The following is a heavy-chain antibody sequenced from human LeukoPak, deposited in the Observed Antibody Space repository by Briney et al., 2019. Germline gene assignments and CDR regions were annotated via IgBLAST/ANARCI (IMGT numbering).Heavy chain of an antibody. CDR2: INDSGRI. CDR1: GGSFSNYY. V-gene: IGHV4-34*01. D-gene: IGHD1-7*01. Sequence: SETLSLTCAVYGGSFSNYYWSWIRQPPGKGLEWIAEINDSGRINYNPSLMSRVTISVDTSKNQFSLRLTSVTARDTAVYYCARRWNYGRNYYIDVWGKGATVSVSS. CDR3: ARRWNYGRNYYIDV. J-gene: IGHJ6*03.